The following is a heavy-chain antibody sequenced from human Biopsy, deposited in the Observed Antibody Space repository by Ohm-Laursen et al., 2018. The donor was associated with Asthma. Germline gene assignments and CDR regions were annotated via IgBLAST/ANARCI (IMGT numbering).Heavy chain of an antibody. Sequence: SLSLSCAASGFTVSRDHMFWVRQAPGKGLEWVSVIYSGGASHTADSVKGRFTISRDNSKNTVYLQMNSLTGEDTAVYYCAKDKGGPRIGVAGTFDHWGQGTLVTVSS. CDR3: AKDKGGPRIGVAGTFDH. J-gene: IGHJ4*02. CDR2: IYSGGAS. CDR1: GFTVSRDH. V-gene: IGHV3-53*01. D-gene: IGHD6-13*01.